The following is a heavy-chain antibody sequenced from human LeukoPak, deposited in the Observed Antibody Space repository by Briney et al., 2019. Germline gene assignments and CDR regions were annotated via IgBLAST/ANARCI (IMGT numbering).Heavy chain of an antibody. Sequence: GGSLRLSCAASGFTFSSYAMHWVRQAPGKGLEYVSAISSNGGSTYYANSVKGRFTISRDNSKNTLYLQMGSLRAEDMAVYYCARGVAAATSSLLDYWGQGTLVTVSS. V-gene: IGHV3-64*01. CDR3: ARGVAAATSSLLDY. J-gene: IGHJ4*02. CDR2: ISSNGGST. D-gene: IGHD6-13*01. CDR1: GFTFSSYA.